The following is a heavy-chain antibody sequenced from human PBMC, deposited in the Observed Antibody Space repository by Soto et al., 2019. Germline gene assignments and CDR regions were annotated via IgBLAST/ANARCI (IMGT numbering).Heavy chain of an antibody. CDR2: ISYDGSNK. D-gene: IGHD4-17*01. CDR3: ARDLTTVTTEFDY. CDR1: GFTFSSYA. Sequence: QVQLVEPGGGVVQPGRSLRLSCAASGFTFSSYAMHWVRQAPGKGLEWVAVISYDGSNKYYADSVKGRFTISRDNSKNTLYLQMNSLRAEDTAVYYCARDLTTVTTEFDYWGQGTLVTVSS. V-gene: IGHV3-30-3*01. J-gene: IGHJ4*02.